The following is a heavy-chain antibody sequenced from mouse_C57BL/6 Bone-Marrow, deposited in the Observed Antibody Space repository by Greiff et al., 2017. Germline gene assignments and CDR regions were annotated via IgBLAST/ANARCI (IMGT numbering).Heavy chain of an antibody. Sequence: QVQLQQPGAELVKPGASVKLSCKASGFTFTSYWMHWVKQRPGQGLEWIGMIHPNSGSTKYNEKFKSKATLTVDKSSSTAYVQLSSLTSEDSAVYYCARPLGYWGQGTTLTVSS. V-gene: IGHV1-64*01. J-gene: IGHJ2*01. CDR1: GFTFTSYW. CDR3: ARPLGY. CDR2: IHPNSGST.